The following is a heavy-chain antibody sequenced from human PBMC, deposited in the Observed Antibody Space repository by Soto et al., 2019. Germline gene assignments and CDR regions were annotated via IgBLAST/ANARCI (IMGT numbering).Heavy chain of an antibody. V-gene: IGHV3-23*01. CDR2: ISGSGGST. D-gene: IGHD3-9*01. Sequence: PGGSLRLSCAASGFTFSSYAMSWVRQAPGKGLEWVSAISGSGGSTYYADSVKGRFTISRDNSKNTLYLQMNSLRAEDTAVYYCAGAPTYDILTGYYWPDYWGQGTLVTVSS. CDR1: GFTFSSYA. CDR3: AGAPTYDILTGYYWPDY. J-gene: IGHJ4*02.